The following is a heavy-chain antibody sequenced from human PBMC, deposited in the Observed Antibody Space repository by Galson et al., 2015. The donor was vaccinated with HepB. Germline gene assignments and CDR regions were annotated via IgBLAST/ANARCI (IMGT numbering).Heavy chain of an antibody. Sequence: SLRLSCAASGFTFSRYWMHWVRQAPGKGLVWVSRINSDGSSTGYADSVKGRFTISRDNAKNTLYLQMNSLRVDDTAVYYCARDFTYYYDSSGYPDYWGQGTLVTVSS. V-gene: IGHV3-74*01. CDR1: GFTFSRYW. CDR3: ARDFTYYYDSSGYPDY. D-gene: IGHD3-22*01. CDR2: INSDGSST. J-gene: IGHJ4*02.